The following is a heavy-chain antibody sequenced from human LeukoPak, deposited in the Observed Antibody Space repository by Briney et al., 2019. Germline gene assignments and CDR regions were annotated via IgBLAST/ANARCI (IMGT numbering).Heavy chain of an antibody. Sequence: GGSLRLSCAASGFTFSSYGVHWVRQAPGKGLEWVAVISYDGSNKYYADSVKGRFTISRDISKNAVYLQMNSLRAEDTAVYYCARDSYGDANFDSWGQGTLVTVSS. V-gene: IGHV3-30*03. CDR3: ARDSYGDANFDS. CDR1: GFTFSSYG. CDR2: ISYDGSNK. J-gene: IGHJ4*02. D-gene: IGHD4-17*01.